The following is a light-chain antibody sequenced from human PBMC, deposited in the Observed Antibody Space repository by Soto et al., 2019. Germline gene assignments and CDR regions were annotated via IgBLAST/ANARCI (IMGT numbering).Light chain of an antibody. J-gene: IGLJ2*01. CDR1: KLGDKY. CDR2: QDS. V-gene: IGLV3-1*01. Sequence: SYELTQPPSVSVSPGQTASITCSGDKLGDKYACWYQQKPRQSPVLVIYQDSKRPSGIPERFSGSKSGNTATLTISGTQAMDEADYYCQAWDSSTPVVFGGGTKLTVL. CDR3: QAWDSSTPVV.